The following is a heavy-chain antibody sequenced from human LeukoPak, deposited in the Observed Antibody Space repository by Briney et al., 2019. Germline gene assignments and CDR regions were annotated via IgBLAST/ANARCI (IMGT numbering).Heavy chain of an antibody. D-gene: IGHD5-12*01. J-gene: IGHJ4*02. V-gene: IGHV1-24*01. CDR2: FDPEDGET. CDR1: GYTLTELS. Sequence: ASVKVSCQVSGYTLTELSMHWVRQAPGKGLEWMGGFDPEDGETIYAQKFQGRVTMTEDTSTDTAYMELSSLRSEDTAVYYCATWDRGKYSGYDFGDGTVDYWGQGTLVTVSS. CDR3: ATWDRGKYSGYDFGDGTVDY.